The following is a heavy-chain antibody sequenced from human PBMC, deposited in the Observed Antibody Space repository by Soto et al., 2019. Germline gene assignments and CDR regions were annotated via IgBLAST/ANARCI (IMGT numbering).Heavy chain of an antibody. Sequence: PSETLSLTFTVSGGSIRNYYWSWIRQPPGKGLEWIGYIYYSGSTNYNPSLKSRVTISVDASKNQFSLKLSSVTAADTAVYYCARNNRDAFDICGQGTMVSVS. J-gene: IGHJ3*02. CDR2: IYYSGST. CDR3: ARNNRDAFDI. V-gene: IGHV4-59*01. CDR1: GGSIRNYY.